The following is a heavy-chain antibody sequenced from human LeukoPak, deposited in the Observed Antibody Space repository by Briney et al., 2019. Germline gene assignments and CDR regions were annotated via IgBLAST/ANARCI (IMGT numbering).Heavy chain of an antibody. J-gene: IGHJ6*03. CDR2: IIPIFGTA. V-gene: IGHV1-69*13. CDR1: GYTFTGQH. Sequence: ASVKVSRKASGYTFTGQHLHYVRQAPGQGLEWMGGIIPIFGTANYAQKFQGRVTITADESTSTAYMELSSLRSEDTAVYYCARVSVPSYYYYYMDVWGKGTTVTVSS. CDR3: ARVSVPSYYYYYMDV.